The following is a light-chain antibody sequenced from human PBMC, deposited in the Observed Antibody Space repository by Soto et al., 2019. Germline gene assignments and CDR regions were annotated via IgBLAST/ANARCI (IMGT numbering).Light chain of an antibody. CDR2: GAS. CDR3: QQFGSYPLT. V-gene: IGKV3-20*01. Sequence: VVLTQSTGTLSLSPGERATLSCRASQTVSSFYLAWYQQKPGQAPRLLIYGASSRATGIPDRFSGSASGTDFTLTISRLEPEDFAVYYCQQFGSYPLTFGGGTKV. CDR1: QTVSSFY. J-gene: IGKJ4*01.